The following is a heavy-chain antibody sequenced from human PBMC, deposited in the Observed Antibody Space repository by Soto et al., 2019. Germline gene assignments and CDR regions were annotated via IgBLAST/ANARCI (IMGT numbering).Heavy chain of an antibody. CDR1: GFTFSSYG. J-gene: IGHJ4*02. D-gene: IGHD3-22*01. V-gene: IGHV3-30*18. CDR3: AKDSSSYYYDSSGYPLAPGY. Sequence: WGSLRLSCAASGFTFSSYGMHWVRQAPGKGLEWVAVISYDGGNKYYADSVKGRFTISRDNSKNTLYLQMNSLRAEDTAVYYCAKDSSSYYYDSSGYPLAPGYWGQGTQVTVSS. CDR2: ISYDGGNK.